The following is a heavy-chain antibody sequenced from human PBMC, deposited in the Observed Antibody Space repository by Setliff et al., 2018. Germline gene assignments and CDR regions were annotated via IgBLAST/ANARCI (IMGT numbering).Heavy chain of an antibody. CDR2: IHDSGNPT. CDR1: GFTFSNYC. Sequence: GGSLRLSCAASGFTFSNYCITGTRQAPGKGMAWISYIHDSGNPTYYADSVKGRLTVSRDNSKNSLYLQMNSLRDEDTAVYYCARDQDWYYYGSGRKGYYGMDVCGQGSTVTVCS. J-gene: IGHJ6*02. D-gene: IGHD3-10*01. CDR3: ARDQDWYYYGSGRKGYYGMDV. V-gene: IGHV3-11*04.